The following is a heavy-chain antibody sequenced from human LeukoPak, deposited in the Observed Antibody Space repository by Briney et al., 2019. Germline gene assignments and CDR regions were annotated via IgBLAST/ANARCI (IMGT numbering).Heavy chain of an antibody. Sequence: ASVKVSCKASGYTFTSYGISWVRQAPGQGLEWMGWINPNSGGTNYAQKFQGRVTMTRDTSISTAYMELSRLRSDDTAVYYCARDVDTAMVTTDYWGQGTLVTVSS. CDR1: GYTFTSYG. J-gene: IGHJ4*02. CDR3: ARDVDTAMVTTDY. CDR2: INPNSGGT. V-gene: IGHV1-2*02. D-gene: IGHD5-18*01.